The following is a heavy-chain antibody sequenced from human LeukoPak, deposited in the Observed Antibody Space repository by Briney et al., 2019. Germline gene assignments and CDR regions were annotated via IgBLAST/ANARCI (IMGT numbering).Heavy chain of an antibody. D-gene: IGHD1-1*01. CDR1: GFTVSSNY. Sequence: PGGSLRLSCAASGFTVSSNYMSWVRQAPGKGLEWVSVIYSGGSTYYADSAKGRFTISRDNSKNTLYLQMNSLRAEDTAVYYCARSHNTGYYYGMDVWGQGTTVTVSS. CDR2: IYSGGST. J-gene: IGHJ6*02. V-gene: IGHV3-66*01. CDR3: ARSHNTGYYYGMDV.